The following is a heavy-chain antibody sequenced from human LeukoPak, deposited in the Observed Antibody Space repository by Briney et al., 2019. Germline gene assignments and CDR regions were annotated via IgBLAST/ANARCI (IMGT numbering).Heavy chain of an antibody. D-gene: IGHD3-10*01. CDR3: ARLPDYGSGHDAFDI. Sequence: GESLKISRKGSGYSFTSYWIGWVRQMPGKGLEWMGIIYPGDSDTRYRPSFQGQVTISADKSISTAYLQWSSLKAPDTAMYYCARLPDYGSGHDAFDIWGQGTMVAVSS. CDR1: GYSFTSYW. CDR2: IYPGDSDT. V-gene: IGHV5-51*01. J-gene: IGHJ3*02.